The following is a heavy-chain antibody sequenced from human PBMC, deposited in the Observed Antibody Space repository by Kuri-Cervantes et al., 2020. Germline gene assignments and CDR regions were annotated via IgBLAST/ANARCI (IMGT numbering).Heavy chain of an antibody. CDR1: GFTVSSNY. V-gene: IGHV3-53*01. CDR3: ARDSGYVGFDY. Sequence: GGSLRLSCAASGFTVSSNYMSWVRQAPGKGLEWGSVIYSGGSTYYADSVKGRFTISRDNSKNTLYLQMNSLRAEDTAVYYCARDSGYVGFDYWGQGTLVTVSS. J-gene: IGHJ4*02. D-gene: IGHD5-12*01. CDR2: IYSGGST.